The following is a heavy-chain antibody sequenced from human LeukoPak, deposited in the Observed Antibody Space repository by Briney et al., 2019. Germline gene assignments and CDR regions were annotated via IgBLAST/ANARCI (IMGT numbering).Heavy chain of an antibody. CDR1: GGSISSYY. J-gene: IGHJ4*02. CDR3: ARSLPYGSGSYYKSPLDY. D-gene: IGHD3-10*01. CDR2: IYYSGST. Sequence: SETLSLTCTVSGGSISSYYWSWIRQPPGKGLEWIGYIYYSGSTNYNPSLKSRVTISVDTSKNQFSLKLSSVTAADTAVYYCARSLPYGSGSYYKSPLDYWGQGTLVTVSS. V-gene: IGHV4-59*08.